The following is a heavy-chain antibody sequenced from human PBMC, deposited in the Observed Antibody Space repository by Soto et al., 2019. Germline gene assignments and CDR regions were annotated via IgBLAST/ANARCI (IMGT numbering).Heavy chain of an antibody. Sequence: ASVKVSCKASGYTFTSYDIHWVRQAPGQGLEWMGIINPSGDSTRYAQKFQGRVTMTTDTSTSTVYMELTSLTAEETAVYYCARGGSYRTSEVYYWGQGTMVTVSS. CDR1: GYTFTSYD. CDR3: ARGGSYRTSEVYY. D-gene: IGHD1-26*01. J-gene: IGHJ4*02. CDR2: INPSGDST. V-gene: IGHV1-46*01.